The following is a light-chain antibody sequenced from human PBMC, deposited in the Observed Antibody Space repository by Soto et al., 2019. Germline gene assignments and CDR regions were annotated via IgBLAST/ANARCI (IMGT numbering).Light chain of an antibody. CDR2: DAS. V-gene: IGKV1-13*02. CDR1: QGISSA. J-gene: IGKJ4*01. CDR3: QQFNIYPLT. Sequence: AIQLTQSPSSLSASVGDRVTITCRASQGISSALAWYQQKPGKAPNVLIYDASSLEGGVPSRFSGSGSGTDSTLTISSLQPEDFATYYCQQFNIYPLTFGGGTKVDIK.